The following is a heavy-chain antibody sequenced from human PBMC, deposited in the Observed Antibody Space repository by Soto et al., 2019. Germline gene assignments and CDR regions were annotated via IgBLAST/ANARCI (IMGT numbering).Heavy chain of an antibody. V-gene: IGHV3-23*01. CDR1: GFNFSVSA. D-gene: IGHD4-17*01. CDR3: AGDPNGAKVTTTGGCFDP. J-gene: IGHJ5*02. Sequence: EVQLLESGGGLVQPGGSLRLSCEGSGFNFSVSAMNWVRQAPGKGLEWVSAISARGLSRYYADSVRGRFTISRDNSKNTLYLQMNNRRVDDTAVYYCAGDPNGAKVTTTGGCFDPWGQGTLVTVSS. CDR2: ISARGLSR.